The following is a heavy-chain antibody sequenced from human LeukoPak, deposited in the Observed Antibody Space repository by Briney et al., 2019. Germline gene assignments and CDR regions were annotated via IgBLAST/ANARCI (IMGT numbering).Heavy chain of an antibody. V-gene: IGHV4-61*01. CDR3: ARDLFYYASGSYFHYFDS. J-gene: IGHJ4*02. CDR1: GGSVSSGSYY. CDR2: IYHSGST. D-gene: IGHD3-10*01. Sequence: SKTLSLTCTVSGGSVSSGSYYWHWIRQPPGKGLEWIGYIYHSGSTNYNPSLRSRVTISVDTSKNQFSLKLSSVTAADTAVFYCARDLFYYASGSYFHYFDSWSQGTLVTVSS.